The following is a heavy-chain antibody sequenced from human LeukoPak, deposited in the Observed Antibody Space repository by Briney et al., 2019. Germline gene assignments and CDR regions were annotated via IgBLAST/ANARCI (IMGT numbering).Heavy chain of an antibody. CDR3: ARDSSGWLLYYFDY. CDR2: IKQDGSEK. J-gene: IGHJ4*02. Sequence: PGGSLRLSCAASGFTFSSYWMSWVRQAPGKGLEWVANIKQDGSEKYYVDSVKGRFTISRDNAKNPLYLQMNSLRAEDTAVYYCARDSSGWLLYYFDYWGQGTLVTVSS. D-gene: IGHD6-19*01. CDR1: GFTFSSYW. V-gene: IGHV3-7*01.